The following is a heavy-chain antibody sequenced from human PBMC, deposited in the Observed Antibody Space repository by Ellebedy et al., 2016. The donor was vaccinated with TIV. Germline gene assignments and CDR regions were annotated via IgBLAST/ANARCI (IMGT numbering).Heavy chain of an antibody. Sequence: SGPTLVKPTQTLTLTCTFSGFSLSTTRVSVSWIRQPPGKALEWRARIDWDDDKYFNTSLRTRLTISKDTSKNQVVLTMTNMDPVDTATYYCARTDGSGWAFDSWGQGTLVTVSS. CDR1: GFSLSTTRVS. CDR2: IDWDDDK. V-gene: IGHV2-70*11. J-gene: IGHJ4*02. D-gene: IGHD6-19*01. CDR3: ARTDGSGWAFDS.